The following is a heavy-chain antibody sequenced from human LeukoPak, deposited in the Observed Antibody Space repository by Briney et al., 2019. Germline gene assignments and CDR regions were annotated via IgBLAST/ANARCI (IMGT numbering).Heavy chain of an antibody. V-gene: IGHV1-18*01. J-gene: IGHJ4*02. CDR3: ARDRRRSYYDSSGQAGADY. Sequence: ASVKVSCKASGYTFTSYGISWVRQAPGQGLEWMGWISAYNGNTNYAQKLQGRVTMTTDTSTSTAYMELRSLRSDDTAVYYRARDRRRSYYDSSGQAGADYWGQGTLVTVSS. D-gene: IGHD3-22*01. CDR2: ISAYNGNT. CDR1: GYTFTSYG.